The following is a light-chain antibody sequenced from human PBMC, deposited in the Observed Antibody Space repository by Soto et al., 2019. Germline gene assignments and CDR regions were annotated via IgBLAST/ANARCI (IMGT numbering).Light chain of an antibody. J-gene: IGLJ2*01. CDR1: SSDVGGYNY. CDR3: CSYAGSYTVV. V-gene: IGLV2-11*01. CDR2: DVS. Sequence: QSALTQPRSVSGSPGQSVTISCTGTSSDVGGYNYVSWYQQYPGKAPKLRIYDVSKRPSGVPDRFSGSKSGNTASLTISGLQAEDEADYFCCSYAGSYTVVFGGGTQLTAL.